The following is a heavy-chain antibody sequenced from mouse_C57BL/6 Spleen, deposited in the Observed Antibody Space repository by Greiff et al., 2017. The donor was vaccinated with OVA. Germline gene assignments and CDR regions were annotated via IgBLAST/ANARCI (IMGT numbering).Heavy chain of an antibody. D-gene: IGHD1-1*01. V-gene: IGHV1-64*01. CDR3: APITTVVGSAMDY. Sequence: QVHVKQSGAELVKPGASVKLSCKASGYTFTSYWMHWVKQRPGQGLEWIGMIHPNSGSTNYNEKFKSKATLTVDKSSSTAYMQLSSLTSEDSAVYYCAPITTVVGSAMDYWGQGTSVTVSS. CDR2: IHPNSGST. J-gene: IGHJ4*01. CDR1: GYTFTSYW.